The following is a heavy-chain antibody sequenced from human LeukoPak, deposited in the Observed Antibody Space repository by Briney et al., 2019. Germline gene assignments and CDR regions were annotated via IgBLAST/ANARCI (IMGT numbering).Heavy chain of an antibody. D-gene: IGHD1-14*01. CDR2: IIGDGSGT. V-gene: IGHV3-74*01. J-gene: IGHJ4*02. CDR3: AKGTFTGSNHFDY. CDR1: GFPFSSYW. Sequence: GGSLRLSCAASGFPFSSYWMHWVRQGPGRGLVWVSRIIGDGSGTNYADSVRGRFTISRDNAKNTLYLQMNSLRAEDTALYYCAKGTFTGSNHFDYWGQGTLVTVSS.